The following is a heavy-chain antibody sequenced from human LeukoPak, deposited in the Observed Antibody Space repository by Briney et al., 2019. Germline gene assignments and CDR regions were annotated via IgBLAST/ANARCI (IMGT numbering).Heavy chain of an antibody. CDR2: IYWDDDK. CDR3: AYTYSTRTAEYFHR. J-gene: IGHJ1*01. D-gene: IGHD6-13*01. Sequence: SGPTLVIPTQTLTLTCTFSGFSLSTSGVGVGWIRQPPGKALEWLALIYWDDDKRYSPSLKSRLTITKDTSKNQVVLTMTNMDAVDTATYYCAYTYSTRTAEYFHRWGQGTLVIVSS. CDR1: GFSLSTSGVG. V-gene: IGHV2-5*02.